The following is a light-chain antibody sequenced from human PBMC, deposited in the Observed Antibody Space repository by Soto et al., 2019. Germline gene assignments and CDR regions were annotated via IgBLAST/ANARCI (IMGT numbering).Light chain of an antibody. CDR1: SSNIGNNY. CDR3: GTWDSSLSAGV. CDR2: ENN. J-gene: IGLJ3*02. V-gene: IGLV1-51*02. Sequence: QSVLTQPPSVSASPGQRVTISCSGSSSNIGNNYVSWYQQLPATAPKLLIYENNKRPSGIPDRFSGSKSGKSATLGITGLQTGDEADYYCGTWDSSLSAGVFGGGTKLTVL.